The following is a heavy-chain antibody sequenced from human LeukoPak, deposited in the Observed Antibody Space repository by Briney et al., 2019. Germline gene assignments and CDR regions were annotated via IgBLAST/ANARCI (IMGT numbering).Heavy chain of an antibody. CDR1: GFTFSDYY. Sequence: GGSLRLSCAASGFTFSDYYMSWIRQAPGKGLEWVSAISGSGGSTYYADSVTGRFTISRDNSNNTLDLQMNNLRADDTAVYYCAKDRTMIVADFDYWGQGTLVTVSS. CDR2: ISGSGGST. J-gene: IGHJ4*02. D-gene: IGHD3-22*01. V-gene: IGHV3-23*01. CDR3: AKDRTMIVADFDY.